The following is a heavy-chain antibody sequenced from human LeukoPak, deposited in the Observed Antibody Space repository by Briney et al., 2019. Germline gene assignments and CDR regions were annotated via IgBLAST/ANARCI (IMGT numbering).Heavy chain of an antibody. D-gene: IGHD1-1*01. CDR1: GYTFTGYY. J-gene: IGHJ5*02. CDR3: ARDAGGTERTPYNWFDP. V-gene: IGHV1-2*02. CDR2: INPNSGGT. Sequence: ASVKVSCKASGYTFTGYYMHWVRQAPGQGLEWMGWINPNSGGTNYAQKFQGRVTMTRDTSISTAYMELSRLRSDDTAVYYCARDAGGTERTPYNWFDPWGQGTLVTVSS.